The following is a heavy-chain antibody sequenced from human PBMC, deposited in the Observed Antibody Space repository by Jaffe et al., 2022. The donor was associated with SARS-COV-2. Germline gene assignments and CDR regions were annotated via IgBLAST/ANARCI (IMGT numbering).Heavy chain of an antibody. D-gene: IGHD4-17*01. Sequence: EVQLLESGGGLVQPGGSLRLSCAASGFTFSNYAMTWVRQAPGKGLEWVSSVSGSGGSTYYADSVKGRFTISRENSRNTLYLQMNSLRAEDTAVYYCAKSRTSIYGDLGGYWGQGTLVIVSS. CDR2: VSGSGGST. CDR1: GFTFSNYA. J-gene: IGHJ4*02. CDR3: AKSRTSIYGDLGGY. V-gene: IGHV3-23*01.